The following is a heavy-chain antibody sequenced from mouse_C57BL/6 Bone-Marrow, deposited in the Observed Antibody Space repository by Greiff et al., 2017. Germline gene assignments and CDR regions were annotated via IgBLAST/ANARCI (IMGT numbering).Heavy chain of an antibody. CDR1: GFTFSDYG. CDR2: ISSGSSTI. V-gene: IGHV5-17*01. D-gene: IGHD2-4*01. J-gene: IGHJ3*01. CDR3: ARHEYDLPAWFAY. Sequence: EVKLVESGGGLVKPGGSLKLSCAASGFTFSDYGMHWVRQAPEKGLEWVAYISSGSSTIYYADTVKGRFTISRDNAKNTLFLQMTSLRSEDTAMYYCARHEYDLPAWFAYWGQGTLVTVSA.